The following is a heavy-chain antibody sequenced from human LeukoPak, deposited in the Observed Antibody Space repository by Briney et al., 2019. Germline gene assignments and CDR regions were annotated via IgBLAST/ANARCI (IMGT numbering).Heavy chain of an antibody. CDR3: ARDDNWGFDY. CDR1: GFTFSSYS. Sequence: PGGSLRLSCAASGFTFSSYSMNWVRQAPGKGLEWVANIRGSGSGMGYGSYYGDSVKGRFTISRDNAKTSLYLQMNSLRADDTAVYYCARDDNWGFDYWGQGALVTVSS. D-gene: IGHD7-27*01. V-gene: IGHV3-48*04. J-gene: IGHJ4*02. CDR2: IRGSGSGMGYGS.